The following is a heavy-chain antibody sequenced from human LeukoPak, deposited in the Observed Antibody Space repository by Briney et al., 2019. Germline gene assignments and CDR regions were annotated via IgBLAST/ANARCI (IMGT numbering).Heavy chain of an antibody. J-gene: IGHJ1*01. V-gene: IGHV1-69*04. CDR3: AKGHCSSTSCLSSAEYFQH. D-gene: IGHD2-2*01. CDR1: GGTFSSYA. Sequence: ASVKVSCKASGGTFSSYAISWVRQAPGQGLEWMGRIIPILGIANYAQKFQGRVTITADKSTSTAYMELSSLRSEDTAVYYCAKGHCSSTSCLSSAEYFQHWGQGTLVTVSS. CDR2: IIPILGIA.